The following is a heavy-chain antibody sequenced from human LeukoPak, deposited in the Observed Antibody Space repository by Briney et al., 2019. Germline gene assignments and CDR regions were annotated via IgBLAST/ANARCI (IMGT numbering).Heavy chain of an antibody. CDR3: ATRGRAVAGTLPYDY. J-gene: IGHJ4*02. V-gene: IGHV4-4*07. CDR2: IYASGST. D-gene: IGHD6-19*01. CDR1: GGSISSYY. Sequence: SETLSLTCTVSGGSISSYYWSWIRQPAGKGLEWIGRIYASGSTNYNPSLKSRVTMPVDTSKNQFSLKLSSVTAADTAVYYCATRGRAVAGTLPYDYWGQGALVTVSS.